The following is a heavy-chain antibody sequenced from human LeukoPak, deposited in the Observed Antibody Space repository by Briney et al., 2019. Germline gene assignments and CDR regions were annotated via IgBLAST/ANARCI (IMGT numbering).Heavy chain of an antibody. V-gene: IGHV4-34*01. D-gene: IGHD3-3*01. Sequence: SETLSLTCTVSGGSVSDYYWSWIRQPPGKGLEWIGEINHSGSTNYNPSLKSRVTISVDTSKNQFSLKLSSVTAADTAVYYCARGDTIWDVWGKGTTVTVSS. CDR2: INHSGST. CDR1: GGSVSDYY. J-gene: IGHJ6*04. CDR3: ARGDTIWDV.